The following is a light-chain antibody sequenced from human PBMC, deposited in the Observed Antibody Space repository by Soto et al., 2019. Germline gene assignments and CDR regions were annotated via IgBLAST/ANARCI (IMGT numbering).Light chain of an antibody. V-gene: IGKV1-39*01. J-gene: IGKJ5*01. CDR1: QRISSF. Sequence: DIQMTQSPSTLSASVGDRVTITCRASQRISSFLAWYQQKPGKAPKLLIFDASSLERGVPSRFSGSGSGTDFTLTISSLQPEDFATYYCQQSYGTLITFGQGTLLEIK. CDR2: DAS. CDR3: QQSYGTLIT.